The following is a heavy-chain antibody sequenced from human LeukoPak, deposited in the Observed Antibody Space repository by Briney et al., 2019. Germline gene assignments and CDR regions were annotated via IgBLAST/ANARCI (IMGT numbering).Heavy chain of an antibody. D-gene: IGHD6-19*01. V-gene: IGHV3-48*03. CDR1: GFTFSSYE. CDR3: ARGNPIAVAGPSDC. CDR2: ISSSGSTI. J-gene: IGHJ4*02. Sequence: PGGSLRLSCAASGFTFSSYEMNWVRQAPGKGLEWVSYISSSGSTIYYADSVKGRFTISRDNAKNSLYLQMNSLRAEDTAVYYCARGNPIAVAGPSDCWGQGTLVTVSS.